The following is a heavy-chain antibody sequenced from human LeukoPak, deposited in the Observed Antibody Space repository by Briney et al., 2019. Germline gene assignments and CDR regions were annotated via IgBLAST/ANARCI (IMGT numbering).Heavy chain of an antibody. CDR2: IIPMFGTA. Sequence: GASVKVSCKASGYTFTSYGISWVRQAPGQGLEWMGGIIPMFGTAKYAQNFQGRVTITADESTSTAYMELRSLRSEDTAVYYCARDSSEFRSLIPHWGQGTLVTVSS. CDR3: ARDSSEFRSLIPH. CDR1: GYTFTSYG. V-gene: IGHV1-69*13. J-gene: IGHJ1*01. D-gene: IGHD2-21*01.